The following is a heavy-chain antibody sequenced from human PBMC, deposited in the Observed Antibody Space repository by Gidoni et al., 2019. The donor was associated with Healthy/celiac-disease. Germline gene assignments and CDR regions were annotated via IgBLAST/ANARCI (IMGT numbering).Heavy chain of an antibody. D-gene: IGHD3-22*01. J-gene: IGHJ6*02. Sequence: EVQLVESGGGLVQPGGSLRLSCAASGFTFSSYSMNWVRQAPGKGLEWVSYISSSSSTIYYADSVKGRFTISRDNAKNSLYLQMNSLRAEDTAVYYCAREGPMIVVVILDYYYGMDVWGQGTTVTVSS. CDR2: ISSSSSTI. CDR3: AREGPMIVVVILDYYYGMDV. CDR1: GFTFSSYS. V-gene: IGHV3-48*01.